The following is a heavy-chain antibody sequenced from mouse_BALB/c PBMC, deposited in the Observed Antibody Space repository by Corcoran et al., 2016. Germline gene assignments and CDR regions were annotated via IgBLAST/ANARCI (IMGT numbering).Heavy chain of an antibody. Sequence: EVQLQQSGPELVKPGASVKMSCKASGYTFTRYVMHWVKQKPGQGLEWISYINPYNGVTKFTEKFKGKATLTSDKSSSTVYMALSSLTSEDSAVYYCARDGDTPFAYWGQGTLVTVSA. D-gene: IGHD3-3*01. CDR2: INPYNGVT. CDR1: GYTFTRYV. V-gene: IGHV1S136*01. CDR3: ARDGDTPFAY. J-gene: IGHJ3*01.